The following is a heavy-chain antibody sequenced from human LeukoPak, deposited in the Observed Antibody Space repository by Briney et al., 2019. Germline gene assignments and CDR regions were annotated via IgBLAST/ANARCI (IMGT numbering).Heavy chain of an antibody. Sequence: GKSLRLSCAASGFTFSNYAFHWVRQAPGKGLDWVAVISYDGNNHYYAASVKARFTISRDNAKNSLYLQMNSLRAEDTALYYCARVGVYYMDVWGKGTTVTVSS. CDR3: ARVGVYYMDV. CDR1: GFTFSNYA. J-gene: IGHJ6*03. V-gene: IGHV3-30*04. CDR2: ISYDGNNH.